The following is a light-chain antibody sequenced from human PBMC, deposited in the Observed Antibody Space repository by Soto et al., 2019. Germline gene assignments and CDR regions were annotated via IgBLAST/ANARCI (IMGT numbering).Light chain of an antibody. CDR3: QSYDSSLRGVV. J-gene: IGLJ2*01. CDR1: SSNIGAGYD. CDR2: GST. V-gene: IGLV1-40*01. Sequence: QSVLSQPPSVSGAPGQRVTISCTGSSSNIGAGYDAHWFQQVPGTAPKLLIYGSTNRPSGVPDRFSGSKSGTSASLAITGLQAEDEADYYCQSYDSSLRGVVFGGGTKVTVL.